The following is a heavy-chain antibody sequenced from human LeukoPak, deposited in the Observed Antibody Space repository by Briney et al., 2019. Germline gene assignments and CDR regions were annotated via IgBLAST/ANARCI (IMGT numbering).Heavy chain of an antibody. CDR2: INPNSGGT. V-gene: IGHV1-2*04. CDR3: ASDIGSGGLYGMDV. Sequence: ASVKVSCKASGYTFTGYYMHWVRQAPGQGLEWMGWINPNSGGTNYAQKFQGWVTMTRDTSISTAYMELSRLRSDDTAVYYCASDIGSGGLYGMDVWGQGTTVTVSS. D-gene: IGHD6-25*01. CDR1: GYTFTGYY. J-gene: IGHJ6*02.